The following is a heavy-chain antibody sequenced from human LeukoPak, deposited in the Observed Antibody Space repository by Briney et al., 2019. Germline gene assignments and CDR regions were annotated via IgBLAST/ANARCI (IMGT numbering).Heavy chain of an antibody. J-gene: IGHJ4*02. CDR3: ARDERRGYSSSWYQWKHYYFDY. Sequence: GASVKVSCKASGYTFTGYYMHWVRQAPGQGLEWMGWINPNSGGTNYAQKFQGRVTMTRDTSISTAYMELRSLRSDDTAVYYCARDERRGYSSSWYQWKHYYFDYWGQGTLVTVSS. CDR1: GYTFTGYY. CDR2: INPNSGGT. V-gene: IGHV1-2*02. D-gene: IGHD6-13*01.